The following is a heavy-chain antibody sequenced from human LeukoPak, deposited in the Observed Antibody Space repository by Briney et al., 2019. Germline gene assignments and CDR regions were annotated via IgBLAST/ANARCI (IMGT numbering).Heavy chain of an antibody. CDR3: ATTSWEWSTLGY. J-gene: IGHJ4*02. CDR1: GGSFSGYY. Sequence: SETLSLTCAVYGGSFSGYYWSWIRQPPGKGLEWIGEIYHSGSTNYNPSLKSRVTISVDKSKNQFSLKLSSVTAADTAVYYCATTSWEWSTLGYWGQGTLVTVSS. CDR2: IYHSGST. V-gene: IGHV4-34*01. D-gene: IGHD3-3*01.